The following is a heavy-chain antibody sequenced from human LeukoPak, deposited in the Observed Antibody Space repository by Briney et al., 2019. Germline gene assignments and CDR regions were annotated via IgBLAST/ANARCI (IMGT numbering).Heavy chain of an antibody. CDR1: GFTFDRFA. D-gene: IGHD6-19*01. CDR2: IGSNGRST. J-gene: IGHJ4*02. Sequence: GGSLRLSCSASGFTFDRFAMHWVRQAPGKGLEYLSGIGSNGRSTHNADSVKGRFTISRDNSKNTLVLQMTILRAEDTAVYYCVNQISGWVYWGQGTLVTVSS. V-gene: IGHV3-64D*06. CDR3: VNQISGWVY.